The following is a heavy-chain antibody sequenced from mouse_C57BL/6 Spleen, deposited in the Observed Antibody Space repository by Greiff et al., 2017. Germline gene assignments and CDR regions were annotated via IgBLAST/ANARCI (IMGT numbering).Heavy chain of an antibody. Sequence: VQLQQSGPELVKPGASVKISCQASGYTFTDYYMNWVKQSHGKSLEWIGDINPNNGGTSYNQKFKGKATLTVDKSSSTAYMERRSLTSEDSAVYYCARGGYYGSRYYAMDYWGQGISVTVST. CDR1: GYTFTDYY. D-gene: IGHD1-1*01. CDR2: INPNNGGT. J-gene: IGHJ4*01. V-gene: IGHV1-26*01. CDR3: ARGGYYGSRYYAMDY.